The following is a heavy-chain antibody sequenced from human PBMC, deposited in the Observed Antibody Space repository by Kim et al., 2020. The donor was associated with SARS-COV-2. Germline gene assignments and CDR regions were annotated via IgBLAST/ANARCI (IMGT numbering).Heavy chain of an antibody. D-gene: IGHD3-22*01. Sequence: SETLSLTCTVSGGSISSSSYNWGWIRQPPGKGLEWIVSIYYSGSTYYNPSLKSRVTISVDTSKNQFSLKLSSVTAADTAVYYCARDPFITMIGVAKWYYYGMDVWGQGTTVTVSS. CDR1: GGSISSSSYN. CDR3: ARDPFITMIGVAKWYYYGMDV. J-gene: IGHJ6*02. CDR2: IYYSGST. V-gene: IGHV4-39*02.